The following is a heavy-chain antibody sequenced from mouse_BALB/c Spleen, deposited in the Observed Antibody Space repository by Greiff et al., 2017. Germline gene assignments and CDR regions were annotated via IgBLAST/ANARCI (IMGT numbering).Heavy chain of an antibody. Sequence: VQLKESGPGLVKPSQSLSLTCTVTGYSITSDYAWNWIRQFPGNKLEWMGYISYSGSTSYNPSLKSRISITRDTSKNQFFLQLNSVTTEDTATYYCAPYGNYSYYYAMDYWGQGTSVTVSS. V-gene: IGHV3-2*02. D-gene: IGHD2-10*02. CDR2: ISYSGST. CDR1: GYSITSDYA. J-gene: IGHJ4*01. CDR3: APYGNYSYYYAMDY.